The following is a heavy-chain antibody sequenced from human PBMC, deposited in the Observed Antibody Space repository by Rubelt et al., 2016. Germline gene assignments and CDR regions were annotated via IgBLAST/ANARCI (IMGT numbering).Heavy chain of an antibody. Sequence: QAPGKGLEWMGGFDPEDGETIYAQKFQGRVTMTEDTSTDTAYMELSSLRSEDTAVCYCATAVGYSGSHYGMDWGQGTLVTVSS. CDR3: ATAVGYSGSHYGMD. D-gene: IGHD1-26*01. CDR2: FDPEDGET. J-gene: IGHJ4*02. V-gene: IGHV1-24*01.